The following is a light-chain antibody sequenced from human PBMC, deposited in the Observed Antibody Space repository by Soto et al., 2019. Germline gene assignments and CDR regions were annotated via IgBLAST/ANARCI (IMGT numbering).Light chain of an antibody. CDR3: SSYTTTATLL. CDR2: NNN. Sequence: QSALTQPPSVSGAPGQRVTISCTGSSSNFGAGYDVHWYQQFPGTAPKLLIYNNNNRPSGVPDRFSGSKSGTSASLAITGLQAEDESDYYCSSYTTTATLLFGGGTKVTVL. J-gene: IGLJ3*02. CDR1: SSNFGAGYD. V-gene: IGLV1-40*01.